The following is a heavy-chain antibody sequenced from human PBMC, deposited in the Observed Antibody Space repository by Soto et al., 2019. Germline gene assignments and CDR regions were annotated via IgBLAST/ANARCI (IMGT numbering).Heavy chain of an antibody. CDR3: AKSGFTIFGEWFDP. CDR2: ISHDGDKE. V-gene: IGHV3-30*18. J-gene: IGHJ5*02. D-gene: IGHD3-3*01. Sequence: QEQLVESGGGVVQPGSSLRLSCAASGFAFRSYGMNWVRQAPGKGLEWVALISHDGDKEYYADSVKGRFTISRDNSENTLFLRMNSLTADDSAVYFCAKSGFTIFGEWFDPWGQGTLVTVSS. CDR1: GFAFRSYG.